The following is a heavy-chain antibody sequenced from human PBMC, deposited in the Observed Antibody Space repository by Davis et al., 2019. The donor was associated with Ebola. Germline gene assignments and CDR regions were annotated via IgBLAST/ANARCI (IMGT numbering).Heavy chain of an antibody. Sequence: GGSLRLSCAASGFTFSSYAMSWVRQAPGKGLEWVSAIVGSGGSTYHADSVKGRFTISRDNSKNTLYLQMNSLRAEDTAVYYCARPYDSSGYCDYWGQGTLVTVSS. CDR3: ARPYDSSGYCDY. D-gene: IGHD3-22*01. J-gene: IGHJ4*02. CDR1: GFTFSSYA. CDR2: IVGSGGST. V-gene: IGHV3-23*01.